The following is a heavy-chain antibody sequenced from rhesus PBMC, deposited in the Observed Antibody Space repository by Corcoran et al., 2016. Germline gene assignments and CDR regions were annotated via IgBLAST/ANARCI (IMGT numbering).Heavy chain of an antibody. Sequence: EVQLVESGGGLVQPGGSLRLSCAASGGTFSNYYMRWVRQAQGKGLEWVGLIRNKANSYTTEYAAAVKGRFTISRDDSKNTLYLQMSSLKTEDTALYYCTRYSNYRGSFDYWGQGVLVTVSS. CDR2: IRNKANSYTT. CDR1: GGTFSNYY. CDR3: TRYSNYRGSFDY. V-gene: IGHV3-13*01. D-gene: IGHD4-23*01. J-gene: IGHJ4*01.